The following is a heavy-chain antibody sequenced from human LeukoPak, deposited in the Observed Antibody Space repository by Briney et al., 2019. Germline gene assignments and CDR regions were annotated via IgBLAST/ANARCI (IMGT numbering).Heavy chain of an antibody. V-gene: IGHV1-8*01. CDR2: MNPNSGNT. CDR1: GYTFTSYD. CDR3: ARAVRYFDWLLGGPVSQDGGLDAFDI. D-gene: IGHD3-9*01. Sequence: ASVKVSCKASGYTFTSYDINWVRQATGQGLEWMGWMNPNSGNTGYAQKFQGRVTITRNTSISTAYMELSSLRSEDTAVYYCARAVRYFDWLLGGPVSQDGGLDAFDIWGQGTMVTVSS. J-gene: IGHJ3*02.